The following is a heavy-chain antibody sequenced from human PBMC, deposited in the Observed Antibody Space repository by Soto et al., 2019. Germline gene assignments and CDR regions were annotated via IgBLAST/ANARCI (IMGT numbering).Heavy chain of an antibody. CDR2: IYSGGST. CDR1: GFTVSSNY. J-gene: IGHJ6*02. CDR3: VRENYYYGMDV. V-gene: IGHV3-66*01. Sequence: PGGSLRLSCAASGFTVSSNYMSWVRQAPGKGLEWVSVIYSGGSTYYADSVKGRFTISRDNSKNTLYLQMNSLRAEDTAVYYCVRENYYYGMDVWGHGTTVTVSS.